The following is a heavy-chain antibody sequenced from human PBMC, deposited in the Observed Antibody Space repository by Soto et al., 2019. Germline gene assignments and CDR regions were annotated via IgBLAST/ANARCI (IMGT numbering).Heavy chain of an antibody. CDR2: IRSKAYGGTT. J-gene: IGHJ6*02. CDR1: GFTFVDYA. Sequence: GGSLRLSCTASGFTFVDYAMSWFRQAPGKGLEWVGFIRSKAYGGTTEYAASVKGRFTISRDDSKSIAYLQMNSLKTEDTAVYYCTRELLWFGEFMKDGMDVWGQGTTVTVSS. D-gene: IGHD3-10*01. V-gene: IGHV3-49*03. CDR3: TRELLWFGEFMKDGMDV.